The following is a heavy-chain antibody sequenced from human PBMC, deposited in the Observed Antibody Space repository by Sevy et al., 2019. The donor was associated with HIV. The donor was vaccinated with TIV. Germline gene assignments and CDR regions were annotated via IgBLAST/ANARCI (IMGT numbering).Heavy chain of an antibody. D-gene: IGHD3-22*01. Sequence: SGPTLVNPTQTLTLTCTFSGFSLSTSGVGVGWIRQPPGKALEWLALIYWNDDQRYSPSLKSRLTITKDTSKNQVGLTMTNMDPVDTATYYCAHRGGVHFYDSSGYYSRAEYFEHWGQGTLVTVSS. J-gene: IGHJ1*01. CDR2: IYWNDDQ. V-gene: IGHV2-5*01. CDR1: GFSLSTSGVG. CDR3: AHRGGVHFYDSSGYYSRAEYFEH.